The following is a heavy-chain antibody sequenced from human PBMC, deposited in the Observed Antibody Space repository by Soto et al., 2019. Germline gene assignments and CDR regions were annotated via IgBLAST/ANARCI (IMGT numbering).Heavy chain of an antibody. CDR1: GDSVSSDTAP. V-gene: IGHV6-1*01. CDR2: TYYRSKWYN. J-gene: IGHJ6*02. D-gene: IGHD6-19*01. CDR3: ARGRGSGWNYYGMDV. Sequence: QTLSLTRAISGDSVSSDTAPWYWIRQSPSRGLEWLGRTYYRSKWYNDYAGSVKSRISINPDTSKNQVSLHLNSVSPEDAAVYFCARGRGSGWNYYGMDVWGQGTTVNVSS.